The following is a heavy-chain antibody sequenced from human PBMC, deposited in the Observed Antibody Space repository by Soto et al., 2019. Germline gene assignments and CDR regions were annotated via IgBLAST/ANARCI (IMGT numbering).Heavy chain of an antibody. CDR3: ARRTAVAGTGRNWFDP. CDR2: INHSGST. CDR1: GGSFSGYY. V-gene: IGHV4-34*01. J-gene: IGHJ5*02. D-gene: IGHD6-19*01. Sequence: QVQLQQWGAGLLKPSETLSLTCAVYGGSFSGYYWSWIRQPPGKGLEWIGEINHSGSTNYNPSLKRRVTISVDTSKNQFSLKLSSVTAADTAVYYCARRTAVAGTGRNWFDPWGQGTLVTVSS.